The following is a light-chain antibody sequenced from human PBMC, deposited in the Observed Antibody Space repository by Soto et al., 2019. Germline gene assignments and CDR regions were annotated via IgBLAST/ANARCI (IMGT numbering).Light chain of an antibody. CDR1: SSDVGGYNY. CDR2: EVT. V-gene: IGLV2-14*01. Sequence: QSALTQPASVSGSPGQSITISCTGTSSDVGGYNYVSWYQHRPGKAPKLILYEVTTRPSGISSRFSGSKSGNTASLTISGLQADDEAYYYCSSYTSTNTPYVFGTGTKLTVL. J-gene: IGLJ1*01. CDR3: SSYTSTNTPYV.